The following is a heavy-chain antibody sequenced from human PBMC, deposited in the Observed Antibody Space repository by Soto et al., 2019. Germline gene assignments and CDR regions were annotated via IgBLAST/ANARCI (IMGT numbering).Heavy chain of an antibody. Sequence: QVQLVESGGGLVKPGGSLRLSCAASGFTFGDYYMSWIRQAPGKGLEWVSYISSSGSSTYYVDSVRGRFTISRDNAKNSLYLQVDSLGADDTAVYYCASAAAARPAAWYWGQGPLVTVSS. CDR2: ISSSGSST. CDR3: ASAAAARPAAWY. V-gene: IGHV3-11*01. J-gene: IGHJ4*02. CDR1: GFTFGDYY. D-gene: IGHD6-6*01.